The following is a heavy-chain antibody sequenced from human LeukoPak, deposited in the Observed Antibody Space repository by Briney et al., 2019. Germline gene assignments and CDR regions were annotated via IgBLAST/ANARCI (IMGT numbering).Heavy chain of an antibody. V-gene: IGHV4-59*01. Sequence: PSETLSLTCTVSGGSISSYYWSWIRQPPGKRLEGIGYIYYSGSTNYNPSLTRRVTISVETSKNKFSLKLSSVTAADTAVYYCARHYGTLWYYYYMDVWGKGTTVTVSS. CDR3: ARHYGTLWYYYYMDV. D-gene: IGHD3-10*01. CDR1: GGSISSYY. CDR2: IYYSGST. J-gene: IGHJ6*03.